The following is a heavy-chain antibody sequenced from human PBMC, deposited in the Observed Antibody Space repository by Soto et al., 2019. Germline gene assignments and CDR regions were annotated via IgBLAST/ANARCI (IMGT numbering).Heavy chain of an antibody. J-gene: IGHJ6*02. V-gene: IGHV3-30-3*01. CDR3: VRVAGRAEGGAHFYYGMEV. D-gene: IGHD6-13*01. CDR1: GFSFSTYA. Sequence: QVQLVESGGGVVLPGGSLRLSCAASGFSFSTYAIHWVRQPPGKGLEWVAVISYDENNKGYADSVKGRFTISRDNSRNTLNLQMDSLRTEDTAVYYCVRVAGRAEGGAHFYYGMEVWGQGTTVTVSS. CDR2: ISYDENNK.